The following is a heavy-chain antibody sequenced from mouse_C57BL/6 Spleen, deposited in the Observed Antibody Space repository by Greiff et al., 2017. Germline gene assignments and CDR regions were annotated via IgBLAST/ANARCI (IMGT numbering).Heavy chain of an antibody. Sequence: EVKVEESGGGLVKPGGSLKLSCAASGFTFSDYGMHWVRQAPEKGLEWVAYISSGSSTIYYADTVKGRFTISRDNAKNTLFLQMTSLRSEDTAMYYCAKGAYYGSSHAMDYWGQGTSVTVSS. J-gene: IGHJ4*01. D-gene: IGHD1-1*01. CDR2: ISSGSSTI. CDR1: GFTFSDYG. V-gene: IGHV5-17*01. CDR3: AKGAYYGSSHAMDY.